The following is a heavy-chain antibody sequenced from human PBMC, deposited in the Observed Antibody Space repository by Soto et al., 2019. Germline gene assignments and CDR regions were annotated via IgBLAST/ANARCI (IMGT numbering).Heavy chain of an antibody. CDR1: GGFVNSDTHS. D-gene: IGHD2-2*01. J-gene: IGHJ6*02. CDR2: IYSGGST. Sequence: TLSLTCTVSGGFVNSDTHSWSWIRQTPGKRLEWIGFIYSGGSTKNPSLRSRVTMSVDTSKNQFSLKLRSVIVADTAVYHCARFVRSCSATTCSTRADVWGQGITVTVSS. CDR3: ARFVRSCSATTCSTRADV. V-gene: IGHV4-61*01.